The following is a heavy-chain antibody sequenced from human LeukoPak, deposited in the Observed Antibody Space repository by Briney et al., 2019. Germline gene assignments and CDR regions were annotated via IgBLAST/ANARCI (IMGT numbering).Heavy chain of an antibody. CDR3: ARILPPCYYDSSGYGYYFDD. V-gene: IGHV5-51*01. CDR1: GYSFTSYW. CDR2: IYPGDSDT. J-gene: IGHJ4*02. Sequence: GGALKISCKGSGYSFTSYWIGWVRQMPGKGLEWMGIIYPGDSDTRYRPSFQGQVTISADKSISTAYLQWSSLKASDTAVYYCARILPPCYYDSSGYGYYFDDWGQGTLVTVSS. D-gene: IGHD3-22*01.